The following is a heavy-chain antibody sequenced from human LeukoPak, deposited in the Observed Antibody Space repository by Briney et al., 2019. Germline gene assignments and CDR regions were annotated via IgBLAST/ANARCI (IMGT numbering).Heavy chain of an antibody. CDR3: ARQRERGYSYVD. CDR1: GYSFSSHW. D-gene: IGHD5-18*01. V-gene: IGHV5-51*01. CDR2: IYPGDSDT. Sequence: GESLKISCKGSGYSFSSHWIAWVRQTPGKGLEWMGMIYPGDSDTRYSPSFRGQVTISGDKSISTAYLQWSSLKASDTAMYYCARQRERGYSYVDWGQGTLVTVSS. J-gene: IGHJ4*02.